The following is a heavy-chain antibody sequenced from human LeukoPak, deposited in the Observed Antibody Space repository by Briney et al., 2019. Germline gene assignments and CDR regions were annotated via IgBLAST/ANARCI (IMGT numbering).Heavy chain of an antibody. D-gene: IGHD3-3*01. CDR2: ISGSGGST. V-gene: IGHV3-23*01. J-gene: IGHJ5*02. CDR3: AKAHWSGYFPNWFDP. Sequence: LPGGSLRLSCAASGFTFSSYAMSRVRQAPGKGLEWVSAISGSGGSTYYADSVKGRFTISRDNSKNTLYLQMNSLRAEDTAVYYCAKAHWSGYFPNWFDPWGQGTLVTVSS. CDR1: GFTFSSYA.